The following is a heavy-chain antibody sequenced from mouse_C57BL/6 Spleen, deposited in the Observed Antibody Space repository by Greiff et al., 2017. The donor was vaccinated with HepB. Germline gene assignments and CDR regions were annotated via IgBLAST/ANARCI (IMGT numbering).Heavy chain of an antibody. CDR3: AMGGDDGYYVLFAY. CDR1: GYTFTSYW. V-gene: IGHV1-74*01. CDR2: IHPSDSDT. J-gene: IGHJ3*01. Sequence: QVQLQQPGAELVKPGASVKVSCKASGYTFTSYWMHWVKQRPGQGLEWIGRIHPSDSDTNYNQKFKGKATLTVDKSSSTAYMQLSSLTSEDSAVYYCAMGGDDGYYVLFAYWGQGTLVTVSA. D-gene: IGHD2-3*01.